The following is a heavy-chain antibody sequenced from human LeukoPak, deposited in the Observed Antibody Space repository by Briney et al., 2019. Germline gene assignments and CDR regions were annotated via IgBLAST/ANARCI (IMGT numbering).Heavy chain of an antibody. D-gene: IGHD3-22*01. CDR2: ISSSSSYI. J-gene: IGHJ4*02. V-gene: IGHV3-21*01. CDR3: ARDSRASSGYYF. CDR1: GFTFSSYS. Sequence: NTGGSLRPSCAASGFTFSSYSMNWVRQAPGKGLEWVSSISSSSSYIYYADSVKGRFTISRDNAKNSPYLQMNSLRAEDTAVYYCARDSRASSGYYFWGQGTLVTVSS.